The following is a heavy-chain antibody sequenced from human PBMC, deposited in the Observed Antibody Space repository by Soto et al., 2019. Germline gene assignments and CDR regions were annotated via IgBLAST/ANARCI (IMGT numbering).Heavy chain of an antibody. CDR3: ASLSTTGTPLDY. CDR2: INPSGGST. D-gene: IGHD1-1*01. Sequence: ASVKVSCNASGYTFTSYYMHWVRQAPGQGLEWMGIINPSGGSTSYAQKFQGRVTMTRDTSTSTVYMALSSLRSEDTAVYYCASLSTTGTPLDYWGQGTLVTVSS. J-gene: IGHJ4*02. CDR1: GYTFTSYY. V-gene: IGHV1-46*01.